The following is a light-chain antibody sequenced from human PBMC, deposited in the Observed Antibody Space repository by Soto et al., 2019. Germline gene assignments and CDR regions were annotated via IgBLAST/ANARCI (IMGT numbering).Light chain of an antibody. J-gene: IGLJ3*02. Sequence: QSVLTQPPSASGTPGQRVTISCSGSSSNIGSNYVYWYQQLPGTAPKLLTYRNNQRPSGVPDRFSGSKSGTSASLAISGLRSEDEADYYCAAWDDSLRGWVFGGGTKLTVL. V-gene: IGLV1-47*01. CDR3: AAWDDSLRGWV. CDR1: SSNIGSNY. CDR2: RNN.